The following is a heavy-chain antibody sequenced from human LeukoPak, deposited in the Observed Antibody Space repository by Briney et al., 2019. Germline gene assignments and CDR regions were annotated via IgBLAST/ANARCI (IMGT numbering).Heavy chain of an antibody. CDR1: GGTFSSYA. D-gene: IGHD3-22*01. J-gene: IGHJ4*02. Sequence: EASVKVSCKASGGTFSSYAISWVRQAPGQGLEWMGRIIPILGIANYAQKFQGRVTITADKSTSTAYMELSSLRSEDTAVYYCARDPDSSGYSGQRFDYWGQGTLVTVSS. CDR2: IIPILGIA. CDR3: ARDPDSSGYSGQRFDY. V-gene: IGHV1-69*04.